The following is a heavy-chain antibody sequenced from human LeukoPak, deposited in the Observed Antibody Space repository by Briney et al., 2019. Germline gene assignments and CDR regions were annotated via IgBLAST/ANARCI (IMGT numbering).Heavy chain of an antibody. CDR3: TRDPHALDF. CDR1: GFSFSSYS. J-gene: IGHJ4*02. CDR2: IRRDGSRI. Sequence: GGSLRLSCAPSGFSFSSYSMNWVRQAPGKGLEWISYIRRDGSRIYYADSVEGRFTISRDNAKNSLYLQMDSLRVEDTAVYYCTRDPHALDFWGQGTLVTVSS. V-gene: IGHV3-48*01. D-gene: IGHD2/OR15-2a*01.